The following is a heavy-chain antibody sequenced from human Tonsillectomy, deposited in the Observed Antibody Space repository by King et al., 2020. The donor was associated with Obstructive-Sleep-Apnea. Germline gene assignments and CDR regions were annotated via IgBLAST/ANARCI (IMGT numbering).Heavy chain of an antibody. CDR2: ITWNSGSL. V-gene: IGHV3-9*01. J-gene: IGHJ4*02. CDR3: AKDKSHGSGIYYPEFDY. D-gene: IGHD3-10*01. CDR1: GFTFDDYA. Sequence: VQLVESGGGLVQPGRSLRLSCAASGFTFDDYAMHWVRHAPGKGLEWVSVITWNSGSLAYADSLKVRFTISRDNTKNSLYLQMNSLGAEDTALYLCAKDKSHGSGIYYPEFDYWGQGTLVTVSS.